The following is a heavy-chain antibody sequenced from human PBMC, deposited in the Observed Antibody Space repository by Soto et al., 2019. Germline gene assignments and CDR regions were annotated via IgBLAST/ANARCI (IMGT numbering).Heavy chain of an antibody. V-gene: IGHV1-18*01. Sequence: QVQLVQSGAEVKKPGASVKVSCKASGYTFTSYGISWVRQAPGQGLEWMGWISAYNGNTNYAQKLHGRVTMTTDTSKSTAYMELRSLRSDDTAVYYCARDIIGYCSSTSCPEPNWFDPWGQGTLVTVSS. CDR2: ISAYNGNT. D-gene: IGHD2-2*01. CDR3: ARDIIGYCSSTSCPEPNWFDP. J-gene: IGHJ5*02. CDR1: GYTFTSYG.